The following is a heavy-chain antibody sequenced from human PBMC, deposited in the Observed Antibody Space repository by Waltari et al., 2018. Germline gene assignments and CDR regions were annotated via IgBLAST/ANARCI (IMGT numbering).Heavy chain of an antibody. J-gene: IGHJ6*02. V-gene: IGHV4-59*01. CDR2: IYYSGST. CDR1: GGSISSYY. Sequence: QVQLQESGPGLVKPSETLSLTCTVSGGSISSYYWSWIRQPPGKGLEWIGYIYYSGSTNYNPSLKSRVTISVDTSKNQFSLKLSSVTAADMAVYYCAREYGMDVWGQGTTVTVSS. CDR3: AREYGMDV.